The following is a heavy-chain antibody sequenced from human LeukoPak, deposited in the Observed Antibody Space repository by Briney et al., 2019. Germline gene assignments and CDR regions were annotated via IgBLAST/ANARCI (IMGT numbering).Heavy chain of an antibody. Sequence: SSETLSLTCTVSGGSISSSSYYWGWIRQPPGKGLEWIGSIYYSGSTHYNPSLKSRATISVDTSKNQFSLKLSSVTAADTAVYYCARGANPHRRYYYDSSGYYEVWGQGTLVTVSS. D-gene: IGHD3-22*01. V-gene: IGHV4-39*01. CDR3: ARGANPHRRYYYDSSGYYEV. CDR1: GGSISSSSYY. CDR2: IYYSGST. J-gene: IGHJ4*02.